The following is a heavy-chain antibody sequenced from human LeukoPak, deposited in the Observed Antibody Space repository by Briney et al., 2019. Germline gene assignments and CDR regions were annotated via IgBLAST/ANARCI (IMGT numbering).Heavy chain of an antibody. CDR1: GFTFSSYW. CDR3: ARDEYSSSWYPYYYYGMDV. J-gene: IGHJ6*04. D-gene: IGHD6-13*01. Sequence: GGSLRLSCAASGFTFSSYWMSWVRQAPGKGLEWVANIKQDGSETYYVDSVKGRFTISRDNAKDSLYLQMNSLRAEDTAVYYYARDEYSSSWYPYYYYGMDVWGKGTTVTVSS. CDR2: IKQDGSET. V-gene: IGHV3-7*03.